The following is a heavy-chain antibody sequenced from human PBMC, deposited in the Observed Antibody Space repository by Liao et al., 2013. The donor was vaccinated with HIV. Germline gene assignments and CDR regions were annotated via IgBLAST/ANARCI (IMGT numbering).Heavy chain of an antibody. V-gene: IGHV4-61*02. Sequence: QVQLQESGPGLVKPSQTLSLTCTVSGGSISSGSYYWSWIRQPAGKGLEWIGRIYTSGSINYNPSLKSRATMSVDTSKNQFSLKLSSVTAADTAVYYCARGDYDSSGRLTGHTYYFDYWAREPWSPSPQ. D-gene: IGHD3-22*01. J-gene: IGHJ4*02. CDR2: IYTSGSI. CDR3: ARGDYDSSGRLTGHTYYFDY. CDR1: GGSISSGSYY.